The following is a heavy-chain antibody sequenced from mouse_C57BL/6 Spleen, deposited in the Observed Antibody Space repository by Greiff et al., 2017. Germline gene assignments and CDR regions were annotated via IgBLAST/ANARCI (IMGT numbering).Heavy chain of an antibody. CDR2: IDPSDSYT. Sequence: QVQLQQPGAELVMPGASVKLSCKASGYTFTSYWMHWVKQRPGQGLEWIGEIDPSDSYTNYNQKFKGKSTLTVDKSSSTAYMQLSSLTSEDSAVYYCARADYYGSSYGFAYWGQGTLVTVSA. CDR3: ARADYYGSSYGFAY. J-gene: IGHJ3*01. D-gene: IGHD1-1*01. CDR1: GYTFTSYW. V-gene: IGHV1-69*01.